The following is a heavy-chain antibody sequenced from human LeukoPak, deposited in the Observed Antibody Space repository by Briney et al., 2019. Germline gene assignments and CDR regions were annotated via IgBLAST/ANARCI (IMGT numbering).Heavy chain of an antibody. CDR2: ISAYNGNT. Sequence: EASVKVSCRASGYTFTSYGISWVRQAPGQGLEWMGWISAYNGNTNYAQKLQGRVTMTTDTSTSTAYMELRSLRSDDTAVHYCARDSMVAATPEYDYWGQGTLVTVSS. J-gene: IGHJ4*02. CDR1: GYTFTSYG. D-gene: IGHD2-15*01. CDR3: ARDSMVAATPEYDY. V-gene: IGHV1-18*01.